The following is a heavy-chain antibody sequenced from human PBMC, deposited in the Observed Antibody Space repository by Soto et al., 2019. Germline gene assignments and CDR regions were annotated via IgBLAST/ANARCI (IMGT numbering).Heavy chain of an antibody. CDR3: ARDWGFVVVVADSYYGMDV. CDR1: GYTFTSYA. CDR2: INAGNGNT. Sequence: QVQLVQSGAEVKKPGASVKVSCKASGYTFTSYAMHWVRQAPGQRLEWMGWINAGNGNTKYSQKFQGRVTITRDTSASTAYMELSSLRSEDTAVYYCARDWGFVVVVADSYYGMDVWGQGTTVTVSS. V-gene: IGHV1-3*01. J-gene: IGHJ6*02. D-gene: IGHD2-15*01.